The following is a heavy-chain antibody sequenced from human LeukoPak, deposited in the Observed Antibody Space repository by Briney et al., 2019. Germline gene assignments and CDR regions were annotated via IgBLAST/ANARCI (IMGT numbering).Heavy chain of an antibody. V-gene: IGHV3-30-3*02. CDR1: GFTFSSYA. CDR3: AKWMVRRDFWSGAFDI. J-gene: IGHJ3*02. D-gene: IGHD3-3*01. CDR2: ISYDGSNN. Sequence: GGSLRLSCAASGFTFSSYAMHWVRQAPGKGLEWVAVISYDGSNNYYADSVKGRFTISRDNSKNTLFLQMNSLRGEDTAIYYCAKWMVRRDFWSGAFDIWGQGTMVTV.